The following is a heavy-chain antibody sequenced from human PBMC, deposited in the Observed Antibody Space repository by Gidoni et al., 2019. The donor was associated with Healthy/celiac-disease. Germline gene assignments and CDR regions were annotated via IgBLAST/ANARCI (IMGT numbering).Heavy chain of an antibody. Sequence: QVQLQESGPGLVKPSGTLSLTCAVSGGSISSSNWWSWGRQPPGKGLEWIGEIYHSGSTNYNPSLKSRVTISVDKSKNQFSLKLSSVTAADTAVYYCARDPRYGSGSYSPPGYYYYGMDVWGQGTTVTVSS. D-gene: IGHD3-10*01. CDR2: IYHSGST. J-gene: IGHJ6*02. V-gene: IGHV4-4*02. CDR1: GGSISSSNW. CDR3: ARDPRYGSGSYSPPGYYYYGMDV.